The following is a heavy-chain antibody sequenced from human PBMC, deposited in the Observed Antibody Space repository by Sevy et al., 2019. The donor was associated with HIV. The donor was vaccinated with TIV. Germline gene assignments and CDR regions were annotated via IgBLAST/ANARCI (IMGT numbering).Heavy chain of an antibody. D-gene: IGHD6-19*01. CDR2: IYYSGAT. Sequence: SETLSLTCTVSGGSTSSYYWTWIRQPPGKGLEWIGYIYYSGATTYNPSLKSRVTISIDTSKNQFSLKLGSVTAADTAVYYCARGIASSGTMAGNYWGQGTLVTVSS. J-gene: IGHJ4*02. V-gene: IGHV4-59*01. CDR3: ARGIASSGTMAGNY. CDR1: GGSTSSYY.